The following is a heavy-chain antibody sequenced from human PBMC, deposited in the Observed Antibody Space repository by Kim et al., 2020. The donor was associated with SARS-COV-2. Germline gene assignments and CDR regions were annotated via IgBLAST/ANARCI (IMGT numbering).Heavy chain of an antibody. CDR1: GGTFSSYA. V-gene: IGHV1-69*04. CDR2: IIPILGIA. Sequence: SVKVSCKASGGTFSSYAISWVRQAPGQGLEWMGRIIPILGIANYAQKFQGRVTITADKSTSTAYMELSSLRSEDTAVYYCARDCSSTSKWGEDYYYYGMDVWGQGTTVTVSS. J-gene: IGHJ6*02. CDR3: ARDCSSTSKWGEDYYYYGMDV. D-gene: IGHD2-2*01.